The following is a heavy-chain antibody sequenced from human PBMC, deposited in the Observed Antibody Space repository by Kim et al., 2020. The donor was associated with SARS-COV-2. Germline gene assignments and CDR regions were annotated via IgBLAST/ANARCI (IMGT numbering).Heavy chain of an antibody. Sequence: SETLSLTCSVSGVSISNYYWSWIRQPPGGGLEWIGHMYNSGNTNLNPSLKSRVTLSLDTSKNQFSLKLDSVTAADTALYFCARGVTIFGLIRPAPFDSWGQGTLSPSP. J-gene: IGHJ4*02. CDR3: ARGVTIFGLIRPAPFDS. CDR2: MYNSGNT. V-gene: IGHV4-59*01. CDR1: GVSISNYY. D-gene: IGHD3-3*01.